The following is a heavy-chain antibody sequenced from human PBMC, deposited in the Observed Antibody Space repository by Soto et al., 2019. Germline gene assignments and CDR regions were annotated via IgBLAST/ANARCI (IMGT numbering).Heavy chain of an antibody. CDR2: VYHTGTT. CDR3: ARALVTDYNSRDYHYYFAMDV. Sequence: SETLSLTCVVSGGPVSGDDLYWSWIRHLPGKGLEWIANVYHTGTTYYNPSLKSRVSMSVDTSQNQFSLILASVTAAHTAVYYCARALVTDYNSRDYHYYFAMDVWGQGTSVTVSS. CDR1: GGPVSGDDLY. J-gene: IGHJ6*02. D-gene: IGHD3-22*01. V-gene: IGHV4-31*02.